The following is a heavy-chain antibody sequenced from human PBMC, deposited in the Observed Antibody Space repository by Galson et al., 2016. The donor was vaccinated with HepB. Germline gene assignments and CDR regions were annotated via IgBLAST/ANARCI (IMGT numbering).Heavy chain of an antibody. CDR1: GFIVSSNY. V-gene: IGHV3-53*01. CDR3: ARQAYYDSSGYYYPRGY. J-gene: IGHJ4*02. Sequence: SLRLSCAASGFIVSSNYMTWVRQAPGKGLEWVSIIYISGSTYYADSVKGRFTISRDNSKNTLYLQMNSLRAEDTAVYYCARQAYYDSSGYYYPRGYWGQGTLVTVAS. CDR2: IYISGST. D-gene: IGHD3-22*01.